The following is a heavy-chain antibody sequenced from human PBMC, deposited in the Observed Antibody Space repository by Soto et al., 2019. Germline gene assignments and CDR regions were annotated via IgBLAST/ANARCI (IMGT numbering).Heavy chain of an antibody. CDR3: AKNGYCSGGSCSSFDY. D-gene: IGHD2-15*01. J-gene: IGHJ4*02. CDR2: ISYDGSNK. Sequence: GGSLRLSCAASGFTFSSYGMHWVRQAPGKGLEWVAVISYDGSNKYYADSVKGRFTISRDNSKNALYLQMNSLRAEDTAVYYCAKNGYCSGGSCSSFDYWGQGTLVTVS. CDR1: GFTFSSYG. V-gene: IGHV3-30*18.